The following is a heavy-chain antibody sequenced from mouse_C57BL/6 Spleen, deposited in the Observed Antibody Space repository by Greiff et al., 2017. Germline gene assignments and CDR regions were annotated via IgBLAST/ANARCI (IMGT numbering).Heavy chain of an antibody. V-gene: IGHV1-66*01. CDR1: GYSFTRYY. D-gene: IGHD2-1*01. Sequence: VQLKESGPELVKPGASVKISCKASGYSFTRYYIHWVKQRPGLGLEWIGWIYPGSGNTKYNEKFKGKATLTADTSSSTAYKQLSSLTSEDSAVYYCARGGNYPLDYWGQGTTLTGSS. J-gene: IGHJ2*01. CDR2: IYPGSGNT. CDR3: ARGGNYPLDY.